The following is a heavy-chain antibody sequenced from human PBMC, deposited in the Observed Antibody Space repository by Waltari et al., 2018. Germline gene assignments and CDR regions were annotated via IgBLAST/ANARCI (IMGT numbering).Heavy chain of an antibody. D-gene: IGHD6-13*01. Sequence: QVQLQQWGAGLVKPSETLSLTCAVYGGSFSDYYWSWTRQPPGKGLGWIGEINQSGSTEYNPSLKGRVTIAGDRSKNQFSLNLRSVTAADTAVYYCASSSDAGDYWGQGTLVTVSS. CDR1: GGSFSDYY. CDR2: INQSGST. V-gene: IGHV4-34*01. J-gene: IGHJ4*02. CDR3: ASSSDAGDY.